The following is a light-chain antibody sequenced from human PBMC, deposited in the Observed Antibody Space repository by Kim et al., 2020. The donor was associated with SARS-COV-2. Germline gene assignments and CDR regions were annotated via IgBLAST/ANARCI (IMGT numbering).Light chain of an antibody. Sequence: EIVLTQSPGTLSLSPGERATLSCRASQIVSSSYLAWYQQKVGQAPRLLIYAASSRATGIPDRFSGSGSGTDFTLTISRLEPEDFAVYYCQHYGSSTPFITFGQGTRLEIK. CDR1: QIVSSSY. CDR2: AAS. J-gene: IGKJ5*01. CDR3: QHYGSSTPFIT. V-gene: IGKV3-20*01.